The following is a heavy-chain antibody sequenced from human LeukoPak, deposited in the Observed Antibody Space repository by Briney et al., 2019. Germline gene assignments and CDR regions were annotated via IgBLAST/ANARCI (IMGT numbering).Heavy chain of an antibody. V-gene: IGHV3-53*01. CDR2: IYSGGST. J-gene: IGHJ4*02. CDR1: GFTVSSNY. Sequence: PGGSLRLSYAASGFTVSSNYMSWVRQAPGKGLEWVSVIYSGGSTYYADSVKGRFTISRDNSKNTLYLQMNSLRAEDTAVYYCARGGAVANVFDYWGQGTLVTVSS. D-gene: IGHD6-19*01. CDR3: ARGGAVANVFDY.